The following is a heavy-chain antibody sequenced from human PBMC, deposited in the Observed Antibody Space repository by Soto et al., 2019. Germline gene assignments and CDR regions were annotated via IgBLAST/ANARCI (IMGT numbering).Heavy chain of an antibody. J-gene: IGHJ6*03. Sequence: PSETLSLTCTVSGGSISSYYWSWIRQPPGKGLEWIGYIYYSGSTNYNPSLKSRVTISVDTSKNQFSLKLSSVTAADTAVYYCARHIRATVTTKRTFYYYYYMDVWGKGTTVTVSS. CDR1: GGSISSYY. CDR3: ARHIRATVTTKRTFYYYYYMDV. CDR2: IYYSGST. D-gene: IGHD4-17*01. V-gene: IGHV4-59*08.